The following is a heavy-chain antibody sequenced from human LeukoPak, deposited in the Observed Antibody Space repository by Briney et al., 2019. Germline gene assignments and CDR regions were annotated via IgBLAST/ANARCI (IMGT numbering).Heavy chain of an antibody. J-gene: IGHJ4*02. Sequence: GGSLRLSCAASGFTFSSYAMSWVRQAPGKGLEWVSAISGSGGSTYYADSVKGRFTISRDNSKNTLYLQMNSLRAEDTAVYYCARDSSGWYYFDYWGQGTLVTVSS. CDR1: GFTFSSYA. D-gene: IGHD6-13*01. CDR3: ARDSSGWYYFDY. V-gene: IGHV3-23*01. CDR2: ISGSGGST.